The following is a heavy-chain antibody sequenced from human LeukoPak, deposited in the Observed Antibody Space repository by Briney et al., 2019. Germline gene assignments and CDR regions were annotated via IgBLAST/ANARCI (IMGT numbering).Heavy chain of an antibody. CDR2: IYYSGST. V-gene: IGHV4-59*01. Sequence: SETLSLTCTVSGGSISSYYWSWIRQPPGKGLEWIGYIYYSGSTNYNPSLKSRVTISVDTSKNQFSLKLSSVTAADTAVYYCARTIFWSGTTFDYWGQGTLVTVSS. D-gene: IGHD3-3*01. CDR1: GGSISSYY. J-gene: IGHJ4*02. CDR3: ARTIFWSGTTFDY.